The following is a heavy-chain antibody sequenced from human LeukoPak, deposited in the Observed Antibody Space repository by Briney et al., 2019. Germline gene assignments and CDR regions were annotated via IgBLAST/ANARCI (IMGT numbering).Heavy chain of an antibody. CDR3: ASEYKYDSSGANAFDI. D-gene: IGHD3-22*01. CDR2: ISAYNGNT. Sequence: ASVKVSCKASGYTFTSYGISWVRQAPGQGLEWMGWISAYNGNTNYAQKFQGRVTMTRDTSSSTAYMELSSLRSADTAVYYCASEYKYDSSGANAFDIRGQGTMVTVSS. V-gene: IGHV1-18*01. CDR1: GYTFTSYG. J-gene: IGHJ3*02.